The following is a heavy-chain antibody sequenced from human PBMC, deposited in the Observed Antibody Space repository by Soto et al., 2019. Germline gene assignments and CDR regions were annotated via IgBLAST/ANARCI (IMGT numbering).Heavy chain of an antibody. CDR1: GFTFSSYS. CDR3: ARDIGTVTYEYFQH. CDR2: ISSSSSYI. J-gene: IGHJ1*01. Sequence: PGGSLRLSCAASGFTFSSYSMNWVRQAPGKGLEWVSSISSSSSYIYYADSVKGRFTISRDNAKNSLYLQMNSLRAEDTAVYYCARDIGTVTYEYFQHWGQGTLVTVSS. V-gene: IGHV3-21*01. D-gene: IGHD4-17*01.